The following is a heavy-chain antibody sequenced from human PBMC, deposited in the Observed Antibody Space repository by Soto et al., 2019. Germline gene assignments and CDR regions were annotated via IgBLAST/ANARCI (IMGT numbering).Heavy chain of an antibody. CDR1: GGTFSSYA. CDR2: IIPIFGTA. CDR3: ARGAAARPHDFDY. D-gene: IGHD6-6*01. V-gene: IGHV1-69*13. Sequence: GASVKVSCKASGGTFSSYAISWVRQAPGQGLEWMGGIIPIFGTANYAQKFQGRDTITADESTSTAYMELSSLRSEDTAVYYCARGAAARPHDFDYWGQGTLVTVSS. J-gene: IGHJ4*02.